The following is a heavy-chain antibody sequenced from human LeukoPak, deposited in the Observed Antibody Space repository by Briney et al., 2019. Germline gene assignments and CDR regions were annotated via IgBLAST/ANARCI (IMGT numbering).Heavy chain of an antibody. CDR3: AKRDRPCSGDCSAPYYFDY. D-gene: IGHD2-21*02. J-gene: IGHJ4*02. CDR2: LSSDGGTT. CDR1: GFTFSSYA. V-gene: IGHV3-64*04. Sequence: GGSLRLSCSASGFTFSSYAMHWVRQAPGKGLEYVSALSSDGGTTYYADSVKGRFTISRDNSKNTLYLQMSSLRVEDTAVYYCAKRDRPCSGDCSAPYYFDYWGQGTLVTVSS.